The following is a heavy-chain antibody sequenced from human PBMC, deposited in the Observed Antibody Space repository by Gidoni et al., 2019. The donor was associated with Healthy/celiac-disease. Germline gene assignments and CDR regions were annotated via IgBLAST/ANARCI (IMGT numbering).Heavy chain of an antibody. Sequence: QVQLQESGPGLVKPSQTLSLPCTVSGGSISSGGYYCRWIRQHPGKGLAWIGYIYYSGRTYYNPSLKRRFTISVDTSKNQFSLKLSSVTAADTAVYYCARVTLQGVIIGGYYFDYWGQGTLVTVSS. J-gene: IGHJ4*02. CDR2: IYYSGRT. V-gene: IGHV4-31*03. CDR3: ARVTLQGVIIGGYYFDY. CDR1: GGSISSGGYY. D-gene: IGHD3-10*01.